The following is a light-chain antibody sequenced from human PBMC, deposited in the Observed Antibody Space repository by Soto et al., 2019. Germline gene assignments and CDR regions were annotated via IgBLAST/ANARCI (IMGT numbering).Light chain of an antibody. CDR3: QQYGSSPYT. J-gene: IGKJ2*01. Sequence: EMVLTQSPGILSLSPGERATLSCRASQSVSSNYLAWYQQKPGQAPRLLIFGASSRATGIPDRFRGSGSGTGFTLTISRLEPEDFAVYYCQQYGSSPYTFGQGTNLEIK. V-gene: IGKV3-20*01. CDR2: GAS. CDR1: QSVSSNY.